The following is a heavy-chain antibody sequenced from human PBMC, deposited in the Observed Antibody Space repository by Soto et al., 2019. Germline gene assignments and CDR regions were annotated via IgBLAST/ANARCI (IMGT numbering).Heavy chain of an antibody. CDR2: INAGNGNT. Sequence: QVQLVQSGAEVKKPGASVKVSCQASGYTFTSYAMHWVRQAPGQRLEWMGWINAGNGNTKYSQKFQGRVTITRDTSASTAYMELSSLRSEDTAVYYCARLQPDITMVRGVMDYWGQGTLVTVSS. CDR3: ARLQPDITMVRGVMDY. V-gene: IGHV1-3*01. J-gene: IGHJ4*02. D-gene: IGHD3-10*01. CDR1: GYTFTSYA.